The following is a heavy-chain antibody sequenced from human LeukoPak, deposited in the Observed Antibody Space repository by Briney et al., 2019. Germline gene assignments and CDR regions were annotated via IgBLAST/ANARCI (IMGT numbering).Heavy chain of an antibody. Sequence: PGGSLRLSCAASGFTFSSYSMNWARQAPGKGLEWVSYISSSSTIYYADSVKGRFTISRDNAKNSLYLQMNSLRAEDTAVYYCARESSVKDFDYWGQGTLVTVSS. CDR2: ISSSSTI. J-gene: IGHJ4*02. V-gene: IGHV3-48*01. D-gene: IGHD2-2*01. CDR1: GFTFSSYS. CDR3: ARESSVKDFDY.